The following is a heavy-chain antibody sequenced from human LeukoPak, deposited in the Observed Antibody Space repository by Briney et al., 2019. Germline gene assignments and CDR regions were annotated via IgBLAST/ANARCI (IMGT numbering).Heavy chain of an antibody. CDR1: GYTFTSYG. CDR3: ASLNYGYCSSTSCYMGPDY. Sequence: ASVKVSCKASGYTFTSYGISWVRQAPGQGLEWMGRINPNSGGTNYAQKFQGRVTMTRDTSISTAYMELSRLRSDDTAVYYCASLNYGYCSSTSCYMGPDYWGQGTLVTVSS. D-gene: IGHD2-2*02. V-gene: IGHV1-2*06. J-gene: IGHJ4*02. CDR2: INPNSGGT.